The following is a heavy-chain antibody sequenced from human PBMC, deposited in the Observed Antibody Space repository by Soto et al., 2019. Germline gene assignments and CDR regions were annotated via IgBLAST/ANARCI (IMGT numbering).Heavy chain of an antibody. Sequence: QVQLVESGGDLVKPGGSLRLSCAASGFTFSDYYMSWIRQAPGKGLEWVSSITSSGSTTYYTDSVKGRFTISRDNAKNSLYLQMNSLRAEDTAVYYCARERYSYGPYYFDYLGQGTPVTVSS. V-gene: IGHV3-11*01. J-gene: IGHJ4*02. D-gene: IGHD5-18*01. CDR3: ARERYSYGPYYFDY. CDR1: GFTFSDYY. CDR2: ITSSGSTT.